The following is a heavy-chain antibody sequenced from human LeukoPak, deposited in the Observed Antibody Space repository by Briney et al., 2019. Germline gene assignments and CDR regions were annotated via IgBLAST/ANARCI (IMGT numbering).Heavy chain of an antibody. Sequence: SETLSLTCTVSGGSINNYYWSWIRQPAGKGLEWIGRIYTRGSTNYNPSLKSRVTMSADTSKNQFSLKLSSVTAADTAVYYCARGRYCSADICSGGDAFDIWGQGTMVSVSS. CDR3: ARGRYCSADICSGGDAFDI. CDR2: IYTRGST. CDR1: GGSINNYY. D-gene: IGHD2-15*01. V-gene: IGHV4-4*07. J-gene: IGHJ3*02.